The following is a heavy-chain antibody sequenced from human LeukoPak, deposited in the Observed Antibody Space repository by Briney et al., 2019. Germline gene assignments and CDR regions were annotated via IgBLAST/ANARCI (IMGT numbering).Heavy chain of an antibody. CDR2: IIPIFGTA. CDR1: GGTFSSYA. Sequence: SVKVSCKASGGTFSSYAISWVRQAPGQGLEWMGGIIPIFGTANYAQKFQGRVTITTDESTSTAYMELSSLRAEDTAVYYCAKDSSRTGYYFDYWGQGTLVTVSS. CDR3: AKDSSRTGYYFDY. D-gene: IGHD2-2*01. J-gene: IGHJ4*02. V-gene: IGHV1-69*05.